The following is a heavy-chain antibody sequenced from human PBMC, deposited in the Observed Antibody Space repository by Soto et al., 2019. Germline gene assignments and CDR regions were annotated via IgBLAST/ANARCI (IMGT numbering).Heavy chain of an antibody. D-gene: IGHD2-2*01. V-gene: IGHV1-18*01. J-gene: IGHJ6*03. CDR1: GYTFTSYG. CDR2: ISAYNGNT. CDR3: ARDDANIVVVPAAIRLFYYYYMDV. Sequence: RASVKVSCKASGYTFTSYGISWVRQVPGQGLEWMGWISAYNGNTNYAQKLQGRVTMTTDTSTSTAYMELRSLRSDDTAVYYCARDDANIVVVPAAIRLFYYYYMDVWGKGTTVTVSS.